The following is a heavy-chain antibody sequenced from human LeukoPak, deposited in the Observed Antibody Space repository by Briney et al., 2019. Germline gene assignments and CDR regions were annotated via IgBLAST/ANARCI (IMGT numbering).Heavy chain of an antibody. Sequence: GGSLRLSCVLSGLTVTTNYMSWVCQAPGKGLEWVSVLYAGGKTYYAESVKGRFTISRDNSKNTLYLQMNSLRAEDTAVYYCAKDLSPMDGDYGFFSANAFDIWGQGTMVTVSS. J-gene: IGHJ3*02. CDR1: GLTVTTNY. V-gene: IGHV3-53*05. CDR3: AKDLSPMDGDYGFFSANAFDI. D-gene: IGHD4-17*01. CDR2: LYAGGKT.